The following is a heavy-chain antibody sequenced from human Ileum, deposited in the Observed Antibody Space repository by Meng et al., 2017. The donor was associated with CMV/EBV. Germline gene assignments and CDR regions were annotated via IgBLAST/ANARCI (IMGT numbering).Heavy chain of an antibody. CDR2: ISGSGGST. D-gene: IGHD6-13*01. J-gene: IGHJ4*02. V-gene: IGHV3-23*01. CDR1: GCTFSSYA. Sequence: GASLKISCAASGCTFSSYAMSWVRQAPGKGLEWVSAISGSGGSTYYADSVKGRFTISRDNSKNTLYLQMNSLRAEDTAVYYCAKDHTGSSWGNLGYWGQGTLVTVSS. CDR3: AKDHTGSSWGNLGY.